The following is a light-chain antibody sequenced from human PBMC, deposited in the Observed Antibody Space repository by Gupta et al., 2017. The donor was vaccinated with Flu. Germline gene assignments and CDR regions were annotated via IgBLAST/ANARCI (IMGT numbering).Light chain of an antibody. V-gene: IGKV3-20*01. Sequence: EIVLTPSPGPLSVSPGERATLSCRASQSVGSNYLAWYQQKPGQAPSLLIYGASSRATGIPDRFSGSGSGTDFTLTISRLEPEDFAVYYCQRYGTSPLTFGGGTKVEIK. CDR3: QRYGTSPLT. CDR1: QSVGSNY. J-gene: IGKJ4*01. CDR2: GAS.